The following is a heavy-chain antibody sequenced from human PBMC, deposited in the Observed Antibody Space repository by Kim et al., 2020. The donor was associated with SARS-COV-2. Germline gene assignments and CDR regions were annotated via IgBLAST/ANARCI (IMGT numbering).Heavy chain of an antibody. J-gene: IGHJ4*02. CDR1: GFSFSSYG. D-gene: IGHD6-13*01. CDR2: IWYDGSNK. Sequence: GGCLRLSCAASGFSFSSYGMHWVRQAPGKGLEWVALIWYDGSNKYYADSVKGRFTISRDNSRSTLYLQMNSLRAEDTAVYYCARVNYTSSWYADYWGQGTLVTVSS. V-gene: IGHV3-33*01. CDR3: ARVNYTSSWYADY.